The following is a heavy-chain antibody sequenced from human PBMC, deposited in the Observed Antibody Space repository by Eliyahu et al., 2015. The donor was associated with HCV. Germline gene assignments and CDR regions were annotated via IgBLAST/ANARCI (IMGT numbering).Heavy chain of an antibody. CDR3: ASGGGGIAVTGTGGWFDP. V-gene: IGHV4-59*01. D-gene: IGHD6-19*01. CDR1: GGPIXTYY. Sequence: QVQLQESGPGLVXPSETLSXSCTVXGGPIXTYYWSWIRQPPGKGREWIGYIHYSGSTNYNPSLKSRVTISIDTSKNQFSLNLTSVTAADTAMYYCASGGGGIAVTGTGGWFDPWGQGTLVTVSS. J-gene: IGHJ5*02. CDR2: IHYSGST.